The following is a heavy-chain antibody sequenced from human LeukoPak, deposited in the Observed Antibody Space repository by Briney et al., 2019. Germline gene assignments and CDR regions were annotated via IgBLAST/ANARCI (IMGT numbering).Heavy chain of an antibody. D-gene: IGHD5-12*01. CDR2: MNPNSGNT. CDR3: ARGLYSGYDFTPPDY. V-gene: IGHV1-8*02. CDR1: GYTFTGYY. J-gene: IGHJ4*02. Sequence: GESLKISRKGSGYTFTGYYMHWVRQAPGQGLEWMGWMNPNSGNTGYAQKFQGRVTMTRNTSISTAYMELSSLRSEDTAVYYCARGLYSGYDFTPPDYWGQGTLVTVSS.